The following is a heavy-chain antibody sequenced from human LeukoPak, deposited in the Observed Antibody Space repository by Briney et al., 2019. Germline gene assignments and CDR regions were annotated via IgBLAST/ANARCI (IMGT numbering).Heavy chain of an antibody. J-gene: IGHJ4*02. V-gene: IGHV1-2*02. Sequence: ASVTVSCKASGYTFTGYYMHWVRQAPGQGLEWMGWINPNSGGTNYAQKFQGRVTMTRDTSISTAYMELSRLRSDDTAVYYCARDPTSYDSSGYTIAGGDYWGQGTLVTVSS. CDR2: INPNSGGT. D-gene: IGHD3-22*01. CDR3: ARDPTSYDSSGYTIAGGDY. CDR1: GYTFTGYY.